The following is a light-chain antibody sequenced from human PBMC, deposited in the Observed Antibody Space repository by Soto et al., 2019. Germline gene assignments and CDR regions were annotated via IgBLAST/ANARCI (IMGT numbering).Light chain of an antibody. CDR2: INMDGSH. J-gene: IGLJ7*01. Sequence: QSVLTQSPSASASLGASVKLTCTLSSGHSTYTIAWHQQPPEKGPRYLMNINMDGSHTKVDWIPDRFLGSSSGAERYLTISSLRYVDGAHYYWQTWGTGYAVFGGGAKLTVL. CDR3: QTWGTGYAV. V-gene: IGLV4-69*01. CDR1: SGHSTYT.